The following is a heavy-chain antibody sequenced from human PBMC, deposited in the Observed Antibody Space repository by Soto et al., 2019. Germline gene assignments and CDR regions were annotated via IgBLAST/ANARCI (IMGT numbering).Heavy chain of an antibody. CDR3: AHTPEAAAGFGNWFDP. CDR2: IYWDDDK. V-gene: IGHV2-5*02. J-gene: IGHJ5*02. D-gene: IGHD6-13*01. CDR1: GFSLSTSGVG. Sequence: QITLKESGPTLVKPTQTLTLTCTFSGFSLSTSGVGVGWIRQPPGKALEWLALIYWDDDKRYSPSLKSRLTITKDTSKNQVVLTMTNMDPVDTATYYCAHTPEAAAGFGNWFDPWGQGTLVTVSS.